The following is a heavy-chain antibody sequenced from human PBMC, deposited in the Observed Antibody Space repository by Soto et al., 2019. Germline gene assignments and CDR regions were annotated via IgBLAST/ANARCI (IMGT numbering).Heavy chain of an antibody. CDR3: ARLSYYDSSGYYGPLDW. Sequence: GESLKISCKASGYSFSFYWIGWVRQMPGKGLEWMAIMYPDDSDIRYSPSFEAHVTISADKSTSTAFLQWSSLKASDTAMYYCARLSYYDSSGYYGPLDWWGQGTLVTVSS. CDR2: MYPDDSDI. CDR1: GYSFSFYW. D-gene: IGHD3-22*01. J-gene: IGHJ4*02. V-gene: IGHV5-51*01.